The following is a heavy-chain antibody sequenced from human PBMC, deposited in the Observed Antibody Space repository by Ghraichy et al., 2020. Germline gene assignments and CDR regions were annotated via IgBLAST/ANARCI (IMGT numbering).Heavy chain of an antibody. CDR1: GGSFSGYY. V-gene: IGHV4-34*01. J-gene: IGHJ1*01. D-gene: IGHD2-15*01. CDR2: INHSGST. CDR3: ARARRGYCSGGSCYSLYFQH. Sequence: SQTLSLTCAVYGGSFSGYYWSWIRQPPGKGLEWIGEINHSGSTNYNPSLKSRVTISVDTSKNQFSLKLSSVTAADTAVYYCARARRGYCSGGSCYSLYFQHWGQGTLVTVSS.